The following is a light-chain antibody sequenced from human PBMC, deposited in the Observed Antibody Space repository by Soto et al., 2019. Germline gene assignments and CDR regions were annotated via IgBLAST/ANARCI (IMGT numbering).Light chain of an antibody. CDR1: QSISSY. J-gene: IGKJ1*01. V-gene: IGKV1-39*01. CDR3: QQYLITPPT. CDR2: AAS. Sequence: DIQMTQSPSSLSASVGDRVTITCRASQSISSYLNWYQQKPGKAPKLLIYAASSLQSGVPSRFSGSGSGTDFTLTISSLQPEDFATYYCQQYLITPPTFGQGTKVEIK.